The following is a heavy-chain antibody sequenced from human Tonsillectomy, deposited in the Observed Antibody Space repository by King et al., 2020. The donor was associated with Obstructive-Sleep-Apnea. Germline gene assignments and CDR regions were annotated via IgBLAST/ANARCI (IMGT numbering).Heavy chain of an antibody. CDR1: GGSISSYY. Sequence: VQLQESGPGLVKPSETLSLTCTVSGGSISSYYWSWIRQSPGKGLDWIWYIYYSGTTNYTPSLKSRVTISVDTSKHQFSLKLSSVTAADTAVYYCARGLTVVTSSWVPFDYWGQGTLVTVSS. V-gene: IGHV4-59*01. J-gene: IGHJ4*02. CDR3: ARGLTVVTSSWVPFDY. CDR2: IYYSGTT. D-gene: IGHD4-23*01.